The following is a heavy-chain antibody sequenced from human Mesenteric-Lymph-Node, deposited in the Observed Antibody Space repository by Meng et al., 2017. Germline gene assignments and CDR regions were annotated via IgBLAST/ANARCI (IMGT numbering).Heavy chain of an antibody. Sequence: QVQLQQWGAGLLKPSETLSLTCAVYGGSSSGYYWSWIRQPPAKGLEWIGEINHSGSTNYNPSLKSRVTISVDTSKNQFSLKLSSVTAADTAVYYCARGLVVPAAPADWFDPWGQGTLVTVSS. CDR3: ARGLVVPAAPADWFDP. J-gene: IGHJ5*02. V-gene: IGHV4-34*01. D-gene: IGHD2-2*01. CDR1: GGSSSGYY. CDR2: INHSGST.